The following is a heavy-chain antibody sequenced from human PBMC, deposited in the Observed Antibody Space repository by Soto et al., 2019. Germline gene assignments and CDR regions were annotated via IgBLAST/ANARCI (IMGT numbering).Heavy chain of an antibody. J-gene: IGHJ4*02. V-gene: IGHV5-51*01. D-gene: IGHD5-18*01. CDR1: GYSFTSYW. CDR3: ARQMDTAMALFDY. Sequence: PGESLKISCKGSGYSFTSYWIGWVRQMPGKGLEWMGIIYPGDSDIRYSPSFQGQVTISADKPISTAYLQWSSLKASDTAMYYCARQMDTAMALFDYWGQGTLVTVPQ. CDR2: IYPGDSDI.